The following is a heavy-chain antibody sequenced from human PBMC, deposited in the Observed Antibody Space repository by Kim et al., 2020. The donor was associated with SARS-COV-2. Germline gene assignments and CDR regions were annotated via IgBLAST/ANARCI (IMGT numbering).Heavy chain of an antibody. V-gene: IGHV4-39*01. CDR3: ATPSGYSSSAMGMAVFEV. Sequence: SETLSRTCTVSGGSITKSSFYWGWIRQTPGKGLEWIGHFSYTGTTYYNPSLKSRVTISVDTSKNQFSLNLRSVTAPDTAVYYCATPSGYSSSAMGMAVFEVWGQGAMVTVSS. CDR1: GGSITKSSFY. D-gene: IGHD6-13*01. CDR2: FSYTGTT. J-gene: IGHJ3*01.